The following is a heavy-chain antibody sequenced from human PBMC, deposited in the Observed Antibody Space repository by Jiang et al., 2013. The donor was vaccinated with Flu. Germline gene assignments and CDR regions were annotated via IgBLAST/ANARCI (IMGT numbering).Heavy chain of an antibody. CDR2: INPNIGST. CDR1: GETFTNYY. J-gene: IGHJ5*02. V-gene: IGHV1-46*01. CDR3: ARAQDYGSRTYYNWFDP. Sequence: GAEVKKPGASVKVSCKASGETFTNYYIHWVRQAPGQGLEWLGVINPNIGSTKYAQTFQGRVTMTRDTSTSTVYMELSSLKSEDTAVYYCARAQDYGSRTYYNWFDPWGQGTLVTVSS. D-gene: IGHD3-10*01.